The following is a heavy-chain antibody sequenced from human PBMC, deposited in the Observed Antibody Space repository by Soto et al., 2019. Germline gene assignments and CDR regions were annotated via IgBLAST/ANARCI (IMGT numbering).Heavy chain of an antibody. CDR1: GGSISSSSYY. CDR3: ARRNYWSELMDY. Sequence: QLQLQESGPGLVKPSETLSLTCTVSGGSISSSSYYWGWIRQPPGKGLEWIGSIYYSGSTYYNPSLKSRVTISVDTSKNQCSLKLSSVTAADTAVYYCARRNYWSELMDYWGQGTLVTVSS. J-gene: IGHJ4*02. V-gene: IGHV4-39*01. D-gene: IGHD2-8*02. CDR2: IYYSGST.